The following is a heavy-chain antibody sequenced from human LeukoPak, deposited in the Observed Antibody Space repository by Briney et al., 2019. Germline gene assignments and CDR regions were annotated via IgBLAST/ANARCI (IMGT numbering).Heavy chain of an antibody. Sequence: GGSLRLSCAASGFTFSSYEMNWVRQAPGKGLAWVSYISSSGSTIYYADSVKGRFTISRDNAKNSLYLQMNSLRAEDTAVYYCASGESCFDYWGQGTLVTVSS. D-gene: IGHD3-16*01. J-gene: IGHJ4*02. CDR1: GFTFSSYE. CDR3: ASGESCFDY. CDR2: ISSSGSTI. V-gene: IGHV3-48*03.